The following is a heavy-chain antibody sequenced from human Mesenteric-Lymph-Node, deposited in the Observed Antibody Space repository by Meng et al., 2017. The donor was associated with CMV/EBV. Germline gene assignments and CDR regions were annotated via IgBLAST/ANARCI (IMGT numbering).Heavy chain of an antibody. V-gene: IGHV3-11*04. CDR1: GFTFSDYY. CDR2: ISSSSNTI. Sequence: GESLKISCAASGFTFSDYYISWIRQAPGKGLEWVSHISSSSNTIYYADSVKGRFTTSRDNAKNTLYLQMNSLRAEDTAIYYCARISRTRQGDSWGQGTLVTVSS. J-gene: IGHJ5*01. D-gene: IGHD2-2*01. CDR3: ARISRTRQGDS.